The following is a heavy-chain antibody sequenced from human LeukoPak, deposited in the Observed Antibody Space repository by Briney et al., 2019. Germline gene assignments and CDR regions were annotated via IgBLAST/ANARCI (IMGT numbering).Heavy chain of an antibody. J-gene: IGHJ4*02. V-gene: IGHV4-39*07. CDR1: GGSISSSSYY. D-gene: IGHD3-16*01. Sequence: SETLSLTCTVSGGSISSSSYYWGWIRQPPGKGLEWIGSIYYSGSTNYNPSLKSRVTISVDTSKNQFSLKLSSVAAADTAVYYCARDLMRGFDYWGQGTLVTVSS. CDR3: ARDLMRGFDY. CDR2: IYYSGST.